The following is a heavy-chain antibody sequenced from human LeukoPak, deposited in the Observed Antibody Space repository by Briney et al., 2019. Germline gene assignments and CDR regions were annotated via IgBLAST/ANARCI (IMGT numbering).Heavy chain of an antibody. Sequence: ASVKVSCKASGYTFTSYDINWVRQATGQGLEWMGWMNPNSGNTGYAQKLQGRVTMTTDTSTSTAYMELRSLRSDDTAVYYCASHRGPYGSGSYYNYWGQGTLVTVSS. CDR3: ASHRGPYGSGSYYNY. CDR2: MNPNSGNT. D-gene: IGHD3-10*01. J-gene: IGHJ4*02. CDR1: GYTFTSYD. V-gene: IGHV1-8*02.